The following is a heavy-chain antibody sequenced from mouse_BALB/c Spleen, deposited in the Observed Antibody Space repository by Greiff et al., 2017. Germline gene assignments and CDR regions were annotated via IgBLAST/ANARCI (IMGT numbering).Heavy chain of an antibody. Sequence: QVQLKQPGAELVKPGASVKLSCKASGYTFTSYWMHWVKQRPGQGLEWIGEINPSNGRTNYNEKFKSKATLTVDKSSSTAYMQLSSLTSEDSAVYYCARQEIYYGSMDYWGQGTSVTVSS. CDR3: ARQEIYYGSMDY. J-gene: IGHJ4*01. V-gene: IGHV1S81*02. D-gene: IGHD2-2*01. CDR2: INPSNGRT. CDR1: GYTFTSYW.